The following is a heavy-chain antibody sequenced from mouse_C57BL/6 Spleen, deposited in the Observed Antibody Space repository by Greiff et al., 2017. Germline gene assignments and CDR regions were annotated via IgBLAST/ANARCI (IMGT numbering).Heavy chain of an antibody. Sequence: QVQLQQSGAELVRPGASVKLSCKASGYTFTDYYITWVKQRPGQGLEWIARIYPGSGNPYYNEKFKGTATLTEEKSSSTAYMQRSSLASEDSAVYFCTTNWERYFDVWGTGTTVTVSS. CDR1: GYTFTDYY. CDR2: IYPGSGNP. D-gene: IGHD4-1*01. J-gene: IGHJ1*03. CDR3: TTNWERYFDV. V-gene: IGHV1-76*01.